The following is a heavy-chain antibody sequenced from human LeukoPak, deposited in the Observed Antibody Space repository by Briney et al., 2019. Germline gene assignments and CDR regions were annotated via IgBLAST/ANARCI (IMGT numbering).Heavy chain of an antibody. CDR2: ISDSGST. CDR3: ARQAYDSIGFYDY. V-gene: IGHV4-59*01. D-gene: IGHD3-22*01. CDR1: GDSIINY. J-gene: IGHJ4*02. Sequence: SETLSLTCTVSGDSIINYWNWIRQPPGKGLEWIGYISDSGSTNYNPSLMSRVTISEDTSKNQFSLKLNSVTAADTAVYYCARQAYDSIGFYDYWGQGTLVTVSS.